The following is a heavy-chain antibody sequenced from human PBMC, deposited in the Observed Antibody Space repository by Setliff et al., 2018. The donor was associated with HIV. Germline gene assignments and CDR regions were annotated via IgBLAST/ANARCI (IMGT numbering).Heavy chain of an antibody. CDR1: GFTFSSYG. V-gene: IGHV3-30*18. D-gene: IGHD6-13*01. Sequence: GSLRLSCAASGFTFSSYGMHWVRQAPGKGLEWVAVISYDGSNKYYADSVKGRFTISRDNSKNTLYLQMNSLRAEDTAVYYCAKDQISWAAAGFFDYWGQGTLVPSPQ. CDR2: ISYDGSNK. CDR3: AKDQISWAAAGFFDY. J-gene: IGHJ4*02.